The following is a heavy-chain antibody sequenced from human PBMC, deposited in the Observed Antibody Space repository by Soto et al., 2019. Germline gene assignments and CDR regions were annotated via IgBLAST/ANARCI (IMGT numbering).Heavy chain of an antibody. D-gene: IGHD1-26*01. CDR3: ARVSGSYHRGPAVP. V-gene: IGHV1-18*01. CDR1: GFTLSTYG. J-gene: IGHJ5*02. CDR2: ISAYNGNT. Sequence: APMKGSCQASGFTLSTYGISWGGQAPGQGLEWMGWISAYNGNTNYAQKLQGRVTMTTDTSTSTAYMELRSLRSDDTAVYYCARVSGSYHRGPAVPWGQGTLVTVSS.